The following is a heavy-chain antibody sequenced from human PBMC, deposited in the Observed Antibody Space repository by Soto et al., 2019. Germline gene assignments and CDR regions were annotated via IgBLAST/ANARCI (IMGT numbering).Heavy chain of an antibody. D-gene: IGHD4-17*01. CDR2: IIPIFGTA. CDR3: ASGQRPSYGGTSYYYYMDV. J-gene: IGHJ6*03. V-gene: IGHV1-69*13. CDR1: GGTFSSSA. Sequence: ASVKVSCKASGGTFSSSAISWVRQAPGQGLEWMGGIIPIFGTANYAQNFQGRVTITADESTSTAYMELSRLRSEDTAVYYCASGQRPSYGGTSYYYYMDVWGKGTTVTVSS.